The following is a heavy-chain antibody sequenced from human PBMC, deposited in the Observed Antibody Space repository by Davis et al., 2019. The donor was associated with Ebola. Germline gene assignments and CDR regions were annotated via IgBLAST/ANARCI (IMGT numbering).Heavy chain of an antibody. J-gene: IGHJ3*01. CDR1: GFTFSSYG. Sequence: GESLKISCAASGFTFSSYGMHWVRQAPGKGLEWVAVISYDGSNKYYADSVKGRFTISRDNSKNTLYLQMNSLRAEDTAVHYCHFWPKYSESLWGQGTMVTVSS. V-gene: IGHV3-33*05. CDR3: HFWPKYSESL. D-gene: IGHD1-26*01. CDR2: ISYDGSNK.